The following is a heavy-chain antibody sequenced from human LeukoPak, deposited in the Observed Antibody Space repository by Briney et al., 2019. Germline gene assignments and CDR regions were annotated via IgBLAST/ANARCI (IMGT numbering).Heavy chain of an antibody. CDR2: MNPNSGNT. D-gene: IGHD3-10*01. CDR3: ARGLTKVRGVISRWFDP. Sequence: ASVKVSCKASGYTFTSYDINWVRQATGQGLEWMGWMNPNSGNTGYAQKFQGRVTMTRNTSISTAYMELSSLRSEDTAVYYCARGLTKVRGVISRWFDPWGQGTLVTVS. V-gene: IGHV1-8*01. CDR1: GYTFTSYD. J-gene: IGHJ5*02.